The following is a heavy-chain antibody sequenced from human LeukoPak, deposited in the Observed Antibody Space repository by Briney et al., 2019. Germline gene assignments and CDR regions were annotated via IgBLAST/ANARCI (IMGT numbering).Heavy chain of an antibody. CDR3: ARHEGVVVAWFDP. Sequence: SETLSLTCTVSGGSISSRSYYWGWIRQPPGKGLEWIGSIYYSGSTYYNPSLKSRVTISVDTSKNQFSLKLSSVTAADTAVYYCARHEGVVVAWFDPWGQGTLVTVSS. J-gene: IGHJ5*02. CDR1: GGSISSRSYY. D-gene: IGHD3-22*01. V-gene: IGHV4-39*01. CDR2: IYYSGST.